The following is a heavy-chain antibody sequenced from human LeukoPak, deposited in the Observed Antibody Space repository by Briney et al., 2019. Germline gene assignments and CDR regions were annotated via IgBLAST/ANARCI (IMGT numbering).Heavy chain of an antibody. D-gene: IGHD3-16*01. CDR2: IRQDGAEI. J-gene: IGHJ4*02. Sequence: GGSLRLSCAASGFTLSTYWMSWVRQAPGKGLEWVANIRQDGAEIDYVDSVKGRFTISRDNAENSLHLQMNSLRAEDTALYYCARSYTSRALYDYWGQGTLVTVSS. V-gene: IGHV3-7*01. CDR3: ARSYTSRALYDY. CDR1: GFTLSTYW.